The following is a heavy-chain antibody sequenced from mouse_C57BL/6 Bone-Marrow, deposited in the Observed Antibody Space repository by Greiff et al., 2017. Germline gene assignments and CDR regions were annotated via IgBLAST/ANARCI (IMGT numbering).Heavy chain of an antibody. CDR2: ISSGSSTL. J-gene: IGHJ2*01. CDR3: ARGENNRDY. D-gene: IGHD1-3*01. V-gene: IGHV5-17*01. Sequence: VQLQESGGGLVQPGGSLKLSCAASGFTFSDYGMHWVRQAPEKRLEWVAYISSGSSTLYYADTVKGRFTFSRDNAKTTRCLQMTRLRSEDTAMYDCARGENNRDYWGQGTTLTVSS. CDR1: GFTFSDYG.